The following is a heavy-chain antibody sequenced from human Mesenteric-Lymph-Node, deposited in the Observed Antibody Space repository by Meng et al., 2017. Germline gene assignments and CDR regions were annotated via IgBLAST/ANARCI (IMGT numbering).Heavy chain of an antibody. V-gene: IGHV4-59*01. CDR2: VYYTEDT. D-gene: IGHD2-21*01. CDR1: GDSISSYY. Sequence: QWQLHESGPGLGKASETLSLPCTVSGDSISSYYWTLIRQPPGKGLVWSGLVYYTEDTNYNPSLKSRVTMSLQPSTNELFLQLTSVTTADTAVYFCASASDFRSDYWGQGTLVTVSS. J-gene: IGHJ4*02. CDR3: ASASDFRSDY.